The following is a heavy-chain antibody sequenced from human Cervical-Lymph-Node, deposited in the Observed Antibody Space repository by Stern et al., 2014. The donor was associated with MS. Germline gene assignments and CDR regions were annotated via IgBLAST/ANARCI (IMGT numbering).Heavy chain of an antibody. J-gene: IGHJ5*02. V-gene: IGHV7-4-1*02. D-gene: IGHD3-22*01. CDR2: MSTNTGDP. Sequence: QVQLVESGSELKKPGASVKVSCKASGYTFNNYAVNWVRQAPGQGLEWMGWMSTNTGDPDYAQGFTGRFVFSMDTSVSTAYLQISSLKAEDTAVYYCARPSDSSGLFDLWGQGTLVTVSS. CDR1: GYTFNNYA. CDR3: ARPSDSSGLFDL.